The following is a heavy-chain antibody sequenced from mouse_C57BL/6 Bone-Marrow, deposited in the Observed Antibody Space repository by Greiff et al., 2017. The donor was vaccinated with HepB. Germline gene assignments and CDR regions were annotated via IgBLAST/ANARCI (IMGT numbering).Heavy chain of an antibody. J-gene: IGHJ3*01. V-gene: IGHV5-16*01. Sequence: DVKLVESEGGLVQPGSSMKLSCTASRFTFSDYYMAWVRQVPEKGLEWVANINYDGSSTYYLDSLKSRFIISRDNAKNILYLQMSSLKSEDTATYYCASGYDGAWFAYWGQGTLVTVSA. D-gene: IGHD2-2*01. CDR1: RFTFSDYY. CDR2: INYDGSST. CDR3: ASGYDGAWFAY.